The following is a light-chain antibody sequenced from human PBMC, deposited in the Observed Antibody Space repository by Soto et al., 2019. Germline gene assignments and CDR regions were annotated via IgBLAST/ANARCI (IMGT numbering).Light chain of an antibody. CDR2: LSS. CDR3: QQAHSFPRT. V-gene: IGKV1-12*01. CDR1: QDISTS. Sequence: DIQMTQSPSSVSASVGDRVTITCRATQDISTSLGWYQQKPGEAPKLLIYLSSTLAAGVPSRCSGSGSGTDFTLTMSSLQPEDFATYFSQQAHSFPRTFGGGTKV. J-gene: IGKJ4*01.